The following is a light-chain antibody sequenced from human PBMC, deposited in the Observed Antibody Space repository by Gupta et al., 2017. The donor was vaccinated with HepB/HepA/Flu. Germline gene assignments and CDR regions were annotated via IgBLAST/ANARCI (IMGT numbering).Light chain of an antibody. Sequence: EIVMTQSPATLSVSPGERATLSCRASQSVSSNLAWYQQKPGQAPRLLIYGASTMATGIPARFSGSGSGTEFTLTISSLQSEDFAIYYCQQDKNWPHCTFGGGTKVEIK. CDR2: GAS. J-gene: IGKJ4*01. V-gene: IGKV3-15*01. CDR1: QSVSSN. CDR3: QQDKNWPHCT.